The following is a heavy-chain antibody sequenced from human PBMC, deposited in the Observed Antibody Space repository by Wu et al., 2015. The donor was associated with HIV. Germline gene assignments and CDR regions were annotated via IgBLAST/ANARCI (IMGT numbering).Heavy chain of an antibody. CDR1: GYTFTGYY. CDR2: INPNSGGT. CDR3: ARDLTYFWSWSQLRHPPYYYMDV. Sequence: QVQLVQSGAEVKKPGASVKVSCKASGYTFTGYYMHWVRQAPGQGLEWMGWINPNSGGTNYAQKFQGRVTMTRDTSISTAYMELSRLRSDDTAVYYCARDLTYFWSWSQLRHPPYYYMDVVGTNGTTVHRLL. V-gene: IGHV1-2*02. D-gene: IGHD3-3*01. J-gene: IGHJ6*03.